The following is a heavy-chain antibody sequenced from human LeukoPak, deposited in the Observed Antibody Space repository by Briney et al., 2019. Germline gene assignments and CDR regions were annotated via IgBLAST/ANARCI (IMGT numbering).Heavy chain of an antibody. CDR3: ARDVSSMFPNWFDP. J-gene: IGHJ5*02. CDR1: GDSISSRTYY. Sequence: SQTLSLTCSVSGDSISSRTYYWTWIRQHPEKGLEWIGYIWNSGSTNYNPALKSRVTISVDTSKNQFSLKLTSVTAADTAIYYCARDVSSMFPNWFDPWGQGILVIDSS. V-gene: IGHV4-31*03. D-gene: IGHD6-6*01. CDR2: IWNSGST.